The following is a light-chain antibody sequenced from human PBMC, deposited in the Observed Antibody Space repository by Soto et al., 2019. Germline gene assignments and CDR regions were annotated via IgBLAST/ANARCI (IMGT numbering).Light chain of an antibody. V-gene: IGKV3-15*01. CDR2: GAS. CDR3: QQYNNAGT. CDR1: QSVNSN. Sequence: EIVMTQSPATLSVSPGERATLSCRASQSVNSNLAWYQQKPGQAPRLLIYGASTRVTGIPARFSGRESGTEFTLTISRLQSEDFAVYYWQQYNNAGTFGQGTKLEIK. J-gene: IGKJ1*01.